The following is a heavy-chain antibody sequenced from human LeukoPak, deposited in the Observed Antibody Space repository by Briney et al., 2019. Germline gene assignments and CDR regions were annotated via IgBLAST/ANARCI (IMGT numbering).Heavy chain of an antibody. V-gene: IGHV3-30*18. CDR2: ISYDGSNK. Sequence: PGGSLRLSCAASGFTFSSYGMHWVRQAPGKGLEWVAVISYDGSNKYYADSVKGRFTISRDNSKNTLYLQMNSLRAEDTAVYYRAKDRIYGDSSGFYMAVWGKGTTVTVSS. D-gene: IGHD4-17*01. CDR3: AKDRIYGDSSGFYMAV. J-gene: IGHJ6*03. CDR1: GFTFSSYG.